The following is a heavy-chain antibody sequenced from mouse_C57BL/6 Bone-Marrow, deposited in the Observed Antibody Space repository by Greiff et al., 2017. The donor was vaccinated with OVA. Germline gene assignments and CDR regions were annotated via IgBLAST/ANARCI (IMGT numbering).Heavy chain of an antibody. J-gene: IGHJ4*01. D-gene: IGHD4-1*01. CDR1: GYTFTSYW. V-gene: IGHV1-69*01. CDR3: ARGNWDAMDY. CDR2: IDPSDSYT. Sequence: VQLQQSGAELVMPGASVKLSCKASGYTFTSYWMHWVKQRPGQGLEWIGEIDPSDSYTNYNQKFKGKSTLTVDKSSSTAYMQLSSLTSEDSAVYYCARGNWDAMDYWGQGTSVTVSS.